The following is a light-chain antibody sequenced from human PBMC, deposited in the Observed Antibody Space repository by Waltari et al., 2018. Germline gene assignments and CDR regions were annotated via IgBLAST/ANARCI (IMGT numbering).Light chain of an antibody. V-gene: IGLV2-14*03. CDR3: SSSTSRTALL. J-gene: IGLJ2*01. CDR1: SSDIGSYNS. CDR2: DFS. Sequence: QSALTQPASLSGSPGQSITISCTGTSSDIGSYNSVSWYQHHPGEAPKLMIYDFSVRPSGVSNRFSGSKSGNTASLTSSGLQAEDEADYYCSSSTSRTALLFGGGTKLTVL.